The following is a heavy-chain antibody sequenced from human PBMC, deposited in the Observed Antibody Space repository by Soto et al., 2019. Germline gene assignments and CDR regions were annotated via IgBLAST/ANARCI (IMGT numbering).Heavy chain of an antibody. D-gene: IGHD3-10*01. CDR2: ISGSGGST. V-gene: IGHV3-23*01. J-gene: IGHJ6*02. Sequence: GGSLRLSCAASGFTFSSYAMSWVRQAPGKGLEWVSAISGSGGSTYYADSVKGRFTISRDNSKNTLYLQMNSLRAEDTAVYYCAKGPHYYGSGSYYNSLYYYGMDVWGQGTTVTVSS. CDR1: GFTFSSYA. CDR3: AKGPHYYGSGSYYNSLYYYGMDV.